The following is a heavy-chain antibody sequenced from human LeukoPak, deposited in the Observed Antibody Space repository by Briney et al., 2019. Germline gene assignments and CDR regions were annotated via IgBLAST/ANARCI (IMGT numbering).Heavy chain of an antibody. CDR2: IYYSGST. V-gene: IGHV4-39*01. D-gene: IGHD6-13*01. Sequence: SETLSLTCAVSGGSISSNSYYWGWIRQPPGKGLEWIGSIYYSGSTYYNPSLKSRVTISVDTSKNQFSLKLSSVTAADTAVYYCASLVAAAGTGYYYYYMDVWGKGTTVTISS. CDR3: ASLVAAAGTGYYYYYMDV. J-gene: IGHJ6*03. CDR1: GGSISSNSYY.